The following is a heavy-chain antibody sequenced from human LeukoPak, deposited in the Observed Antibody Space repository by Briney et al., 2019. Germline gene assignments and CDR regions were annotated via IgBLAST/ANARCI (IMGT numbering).Heavy chain of an antibody. J-gene: IGHJ6*04. Sequence: SETLSLTCTVSGGSISNYYWSWIRQPAGKGLEWIGRITIGGNNDYNPSLKSRVTMSADTSKNQFSLRLSSVTAADTALYYCARGWYCSGGICQSSTDFWGKGTTVSVSS. D-gene: IGHD2-15*01. V-gene: IGHV4-4*07. CDR1: GGSISNYY. CDR3: ARGWYCSGGICQSSTDF. CDR2: ITIGGNN.